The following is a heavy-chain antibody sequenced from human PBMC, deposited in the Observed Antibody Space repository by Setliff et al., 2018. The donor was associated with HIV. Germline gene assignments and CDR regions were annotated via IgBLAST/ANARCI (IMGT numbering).Heavy chain of an antibody. CDR2: IHTSGST. V-gene: IGHV4-61*09. Sequence: SETLSLTCTVSGGSISSGSYYWSWIRQPAGKGLEWIGHIHTSGSTKYNPSLKSRVTISADTSKNQFSLNLSSVTAAGTAVYYCARVGYHGSGRYSFDYWGQGTLVTV. CDR1: GGSISSGSYY. CDR3: ARVGYHGSGRYSFDY. D-gene: IGHD3-10*01. J-gene: IGHJ4*02.